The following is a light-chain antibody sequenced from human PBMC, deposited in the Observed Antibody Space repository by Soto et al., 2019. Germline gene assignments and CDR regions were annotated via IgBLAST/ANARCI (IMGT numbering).Light chain of an antibody. Sequence: QSVLTQPPSASGTPGQRVTISCSGSSSNIGSNSVYWYQQLPGTAPKLLIYSDNRRPSGVPDRFSGSKSGTSASLAISELRSEDEADYYCAAWDDSLSVLFGGGTKLTVL. CDR3: AAWDDSLSVL. CDR2: SDN. CDR1: SSNIGSNS. J-gene: IGLJ2*01. V-gene: IGLV1-47*02.